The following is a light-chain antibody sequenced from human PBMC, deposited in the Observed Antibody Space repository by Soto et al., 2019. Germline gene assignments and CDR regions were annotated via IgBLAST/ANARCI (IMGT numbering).Light chain of an antibody. Sequence: QSVLTQPASVSGSPGQSITISCTGTSSDVGGYNYVSWYQQHPGKAPKLMIYDVSNRPSGVSNRFSGSKSGNTASLTISGLQAEDDADYYCSSYTSSSTPYVFGTGTNVTVL. CDR2: DVS. CDR1: SSDVGGYNY. CDR3: SSYTSSSTPYV. V-gene: IGLV2-14*01. J-gene: IGLJ1*01.